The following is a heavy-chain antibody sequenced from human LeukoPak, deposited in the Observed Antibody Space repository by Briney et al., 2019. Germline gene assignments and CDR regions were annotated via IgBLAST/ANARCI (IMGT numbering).Heavy chain of an antibody. V-gene: IGHV4-59*08. CDR3: ARHGGSYDFDF. Sequence: SETLSLTCTVSGGSISSYYWSWLRQPPGNPGKGLEWIGYIYYSGTPNYNPTLKSRVTMSVDTSKNQFSLKLSSVTAADTAVYYCARHGGSYDFDFWGQGTLITVSS. CDR1: GGSISSYY. CDR2: IYYSGTP. D-gene: IGHD1-26*01. J-gene: IGHJ4*02.